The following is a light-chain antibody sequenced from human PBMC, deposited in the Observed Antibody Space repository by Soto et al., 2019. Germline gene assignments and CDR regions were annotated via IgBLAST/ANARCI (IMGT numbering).Light chain of an antibody. Sequence: QSALTQPASVSGSPGQSITISCTGTSIDVGSYNLVSWYQHHPGKVPKLMIYEVNKRPSGVSNRFSGSKSGNTASLTISGLQAEDEADYYCCSYAGTSYVFGTGTKVTVL. CDR2: EVN. CDR3: CSYAGTSYV. V-gene: IGLV2-23*02. CDR1: SIDVGSYNL. J-gene: IGLJ1*01.